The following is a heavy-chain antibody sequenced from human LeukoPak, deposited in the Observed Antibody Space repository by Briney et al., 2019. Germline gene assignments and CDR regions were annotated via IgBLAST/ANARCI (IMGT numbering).Heavy chain of an antibody. J-gene: IGHJ4*02. Sequence: PGRSLRLPCAASGFTFSSYGMHWVRQAPGKGLEWVAFIRYDGSNKYYADSVKGRFTISRDNSKNTLYLQMNSLRAEDTAVYYCAYLQSRTGTTMVDYWGQGTLVTVSS. V-gene: IGHV3-30*02. CDR3: AYLQSRTGTTMVDY. CDR1: GFTFSSYG. CDR2: IRYDGSNK. D-gene: IGHD1-7*01.